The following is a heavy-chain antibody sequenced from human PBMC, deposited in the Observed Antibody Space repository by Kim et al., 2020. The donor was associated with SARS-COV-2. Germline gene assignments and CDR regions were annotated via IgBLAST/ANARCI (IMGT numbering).Heavy chain of an antibody. CDR1: GFTFSSYG. CDR3: ARDGGSSSWYYYYGMDV. D-gene: IGHD6-13*01. V-gene: IGHV3-21*01. Sequence: GGSLRLSCAASGFTFSSYGMNWVRQAPGKGLEWVSSISSSANYIYYADSVKGRFTISRDNAKNSLYLQMNSLRAEDTAVYYCARDGGSSSWYYYYGMDVWGQGTTVTVSS. J-gene: IGHJ6*02. CDR2: ISSSANYI.